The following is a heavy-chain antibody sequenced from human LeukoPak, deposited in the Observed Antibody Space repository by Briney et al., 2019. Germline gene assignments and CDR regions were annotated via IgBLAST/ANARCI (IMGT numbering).Heavy chain of an antibody. J-gene: IGHJ4*02. CDR2: IIPIFGTA. V-gene: IGHV1-69*13. CDR1: GGTFISYA. D-gene: IGHD3-10*01. Sequence: SVTVSCKASGGTFISYAISWVRQAPGQGLEWMGGIIPIFGTANYAQKFQGRVTITADESTSTAYMELSSLTSEDTAVYYCARGRWTDVARGSYYFDYWGQGTLVSVSS. CDR3: ARGRWTDVARGSYYFDY.